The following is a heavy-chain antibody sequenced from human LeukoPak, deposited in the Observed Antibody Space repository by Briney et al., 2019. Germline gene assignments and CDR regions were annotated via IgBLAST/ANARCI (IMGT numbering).Heavy chain of an antibody. Sequence: SETLSLTCTVSGGSISSYYWSWIRQPPGKGLGWIGYIYYSGSTNYNPSLKSRVTILVDTSKNQFSLKLSSVTAADTAVYYCARDRDYYDSSGYYGTWFDPWGQGTLVTVSS. CDR2: IYYSGST. CDR3: ARDRDYYDSSGYYGTWFDP. D-gene: IGHD3-22*01. J-gene: IGHJ5*02. V-gene: IGHV4-59*01. CDR1: GGSISSYY.